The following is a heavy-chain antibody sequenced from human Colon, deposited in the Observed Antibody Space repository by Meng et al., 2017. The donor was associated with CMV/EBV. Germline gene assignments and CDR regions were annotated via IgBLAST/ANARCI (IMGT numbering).Heavy chain of an antibody. CDR2: IRYDGSNK. CDR3: AKDGWGMTARQGHYFDY. CDR1: GFTFSAYP. J-gene: IGHJ4*02. D-gene: IGHD6-6*01. V-gene: IGHV3-30*02. Sequence: GESLKISCAASGFTFSAYPIHWVRQAPGKGLEWVAFIRYDGSNKYYADSVKGRFTISRDNSKNTLYLQMNSLRAEDTAVYYCAKDGWGMTARQGHYFDYWSQGTLVTVSS.